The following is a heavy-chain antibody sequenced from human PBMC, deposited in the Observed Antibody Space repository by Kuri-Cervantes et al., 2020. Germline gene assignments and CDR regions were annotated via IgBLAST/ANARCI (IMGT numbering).Heavy chain of an antibody. CDR3: ARVIHEPSVLSDAIWFDP. CDR2: ISAYNGNT. Sequence: ASVKVSCKASGYTFTSYGISWARQAPGQGLEWMGWISAYNGNTNYAQKLQGRVTMTTDTSTSTAYMELRSLRSDDTAVYYCARVIHEPSVLSDAIWFDPWGQGTLVTVSS. D-gene: IGHD2-8*02. J-gene: IGHJ5*02. V-gene: IGHV1-18*01. CDR1: GYTFTSYG.